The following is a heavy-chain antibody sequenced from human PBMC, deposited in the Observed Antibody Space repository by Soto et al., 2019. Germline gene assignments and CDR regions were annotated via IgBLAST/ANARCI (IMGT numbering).Heavy chain of an antibody. CDR1: GFTFSSYG. D-gene: IGHD2-2*01. CDR3: AKEGWGYQLLWRDYYCYGMDV. V-gene: IGHV3-30*18. CDR2: ISYDGSNK. Sequence: QVQLVESGGGVVQPGRSLRLSCAASGFTFSSYGMHWVRQAPGKGLEWVAVISYDGSNKYYADSVKGRFTISRDNSKNTLYLQMNSLRAEDTAVYYCAKEGWGYQLLWRDYYCYGMDVWGQGTTVTVSS. J-gene: IGHJ6*02.